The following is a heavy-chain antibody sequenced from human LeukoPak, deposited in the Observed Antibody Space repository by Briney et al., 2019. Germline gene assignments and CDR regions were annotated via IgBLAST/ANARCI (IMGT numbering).Heavy chain of an antibody. CDR3: ARTRGGAPNTGGWFDP. CDR2: ISSSSSYI. CDR1: GFTFSSYS. D-gene: IGHD2-21*01. Sequence: GGSLRLSCAASGFTFSSYSMNWVRQAPGKGLEWVSSISSSSSYIYYADSVKGRFTISRDNAKNSLYLQMNSLRAEDTAVYYCARTRGGAPNTGGWFDPWGQGTLVTVSS. J-gene: IGHJ5*02. V-gene: IGHV3-21*01.